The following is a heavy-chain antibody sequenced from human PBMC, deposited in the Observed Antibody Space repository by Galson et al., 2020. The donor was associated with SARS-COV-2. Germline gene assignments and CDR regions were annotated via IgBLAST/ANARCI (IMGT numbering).Heavy chain of an antibody. D-gene: IGHD2-15*01. CDR3: ARVGRSCSGGSCYSWFDP. CDR2: INYSGKT. Sequence: SATLSLTCNVSGGSINSGGNYWSWIRQHPGKGLEWIGNINYSGKTYYSPSLKSRVTISVDTSKNHFSLKLGSVTDAVTAVYYCARVGRSCSGGSCYSWFDPWGQGTLVTVSS. V-gene: IGHV4-31*03. CDR1: GGSINSGGNY. J-gene: IGHJ5*01.